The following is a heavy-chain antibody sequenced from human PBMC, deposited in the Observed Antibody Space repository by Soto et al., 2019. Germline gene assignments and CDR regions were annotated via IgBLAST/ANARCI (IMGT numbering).Heavy chain of an antibody. J-gene: IGHJ2*01. Sequence: PGKGLEWIGYIYHSGSTYYNPSLKSRVTISVDRSKNQFSLKLSSVTAADTAVYYCAFFFQAEDGIRAVRSVSAFLLNRSSDL. CDR2: IYHSGST. CDR3: AFFFQAEDGIRAVRSVSAFLLNRSSDL. V-gene: IGHV4-30-2*01. D-gene: IGHD3-10*02.